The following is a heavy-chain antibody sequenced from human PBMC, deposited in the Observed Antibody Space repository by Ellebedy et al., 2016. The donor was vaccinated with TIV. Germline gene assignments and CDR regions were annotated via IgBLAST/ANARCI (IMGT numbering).Heavy chain of an antibody. CDR1: GGSFSGYY. V-gene: IGHV4-34*01. CDR3: AINTIFGVVPYYGMEV. Sequence: GSLRLSXAVYGGSFSGYYWSWIRQPPGKGLEWIGEINHSGSTNYNPSLKSRVTISVDTSKNQFSLKLSSVTAADTAVYYCAINTIFGVVPYYGMEVWGQGTTVTVSS. D-gene: IGHD3-3*01. J-gene: IGHJ6*01. CDR2: INHSGST.